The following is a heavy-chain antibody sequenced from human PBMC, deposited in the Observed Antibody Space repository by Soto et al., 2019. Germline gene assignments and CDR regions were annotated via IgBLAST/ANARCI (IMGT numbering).Heavy chain of an antibody. V-gene: IGHV4-30-2*01. CDR2: IYHSGST. D-gene: IGHD3-3*01. CDR3: AGYPYYDFWSGYYPLFDY. CDR1: GGSISSGGYS. Sequence: SETLSLTCAVSGGSISSGGYSWSWIRQPPGKGLEWIGYIYHSGSTYYNPSLKSRVTISVDRSKNQFSLKLSSVTAADTAVYYCAGYPYYDFWSGYYPLFDYWGQGTLVTVSS. J-gene: IGHJ4*02.